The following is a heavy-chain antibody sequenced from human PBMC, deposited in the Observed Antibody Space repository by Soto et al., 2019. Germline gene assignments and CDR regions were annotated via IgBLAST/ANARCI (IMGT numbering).Heavy chain of an antibody. J-gene: IGHJ4*02. CDR3: AKGGRQWLVTSDFKS. D-gene: IGHD6-19*01. Sequence: VQLVESWGGVVQPGMSLRLSCAASGFTFSDYAMDLVRQAPGKGLEWVAVVSHDGRNTHYADSVKGRFTISRDSSKDTVSLEMTSLRAEDTAVYYCAKGGRQWLVTSDFKSWGQGALVTVSS. CDR1: GFTFSDYA. V-gene: IGHV3-30*18. CDR2: VSHDGRNT.